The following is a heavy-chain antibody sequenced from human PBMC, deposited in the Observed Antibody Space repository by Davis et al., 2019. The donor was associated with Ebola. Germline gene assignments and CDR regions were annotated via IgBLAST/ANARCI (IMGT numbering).Heavy chain of an antibody. CDR1: GGSFTGYY. J-gene: IGHJ6*02. V-gene: IGHV4-59*01. CDR3: AREMWIQLWFYGMDV. Sequence: PSETLSLTCAVHGGSFTGYYWSWIRQPPGKRLEWIGYIYYSGSTNYNPSLKSRVTISVDTSKNQFSLKLSSVTAADTAVYYCAREMWIQLWFYGMDVWGQGTTVTVSS. D-gene: IGHD5-18*01. CDR2: IYYSGST.